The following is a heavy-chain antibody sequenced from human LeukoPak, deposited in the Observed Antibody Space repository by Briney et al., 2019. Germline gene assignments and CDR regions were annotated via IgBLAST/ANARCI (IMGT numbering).Heavy chain of an antibody. CDR1: GFTFSSYG. J-gene: IGHJ4*02. Sequence: GGSLRLSCAASGFTFSSYGMHWVRQAPGKGLEWVSSFSGSGGNTYYADSLKGRFTISRDNSKNTLYLQLNSLRAEDTAVYYCARSGLNRFDYWGQGTLVTVSS. CDR3: ARSGLNRFDY. D-gene: IGHD2-15*01. V-gene: IGHV3-23*01. CDR2: FSGSGGNT.